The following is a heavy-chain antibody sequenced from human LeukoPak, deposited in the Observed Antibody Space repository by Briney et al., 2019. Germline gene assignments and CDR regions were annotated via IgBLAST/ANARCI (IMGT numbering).Heavy chain of an antibody. CDR1: GGSFSGYY. CDR3: ARVGRYYDSSGYPFDY. D-gene: IGHD3-22*01. J-gene: IGHJ4*02. V-gene: IGHV4-59*01. Sequence: SETLSLTCAVYGGSFSGYYWSWIRQPPGKGLEWIGYIYYSGSTNYNPSLKSRVTISVDTSKNQFSLKLSSVTAADTAVYYCARVGRYYDSSGYPFDYWGQGTLVTVSS. CDR2: IYYSGST.